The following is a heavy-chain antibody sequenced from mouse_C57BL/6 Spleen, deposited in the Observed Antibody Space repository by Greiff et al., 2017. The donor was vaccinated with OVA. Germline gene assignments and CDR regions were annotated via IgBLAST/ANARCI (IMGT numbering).Heavy chain of an antibody. CDR1: GFTFSDYG. J-gene: IGHJ4*01. Sequence: EVQGVESGGGLVQPGGSLKLSCAASGFTFSDYGMAWVRQAPRQGPEWVAFISNLAYSIYYADTVTGRFTISRENAKNTLYLEMSSLRSEDTAMYYCARQRRHYDYEGVYYYAMDYWGQGTSVTVSS. CDR3: ARQRRHYDYEGVYYYAMDY. D-gene: IGHD2-4*01. CDR2: ISNLAYSI. V-gene: IGHV5-15*01.